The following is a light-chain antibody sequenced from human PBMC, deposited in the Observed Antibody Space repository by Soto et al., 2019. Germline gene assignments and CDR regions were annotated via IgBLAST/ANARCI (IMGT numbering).Light chain of an antibody. CDR1: QSISSY. V-gene: IGKV1-39*01. CDR3: QQSYSTRWT. J-gene: IGKJ1*01. Sequence: DILMTQSPSSLSASVGNRATITCRASQSISSYLNWYQQKQGKAPKLLIYAASSLQSGVPSRFSGSGYGTDFNLTISSLQTEDFATYYCQQSYSTRWTFGQGTKVDIK. CDR2: AAS.